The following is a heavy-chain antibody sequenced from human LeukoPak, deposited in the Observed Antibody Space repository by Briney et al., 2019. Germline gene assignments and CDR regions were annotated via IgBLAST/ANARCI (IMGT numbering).Heavy chain of an antibody. J-gene: IGHJ6*03. CDR2: INPNSGGT. D-gene: IGHD3-3*01. Sequence: ASVKVSCKASGYTFTGYYMHWVRQAPGQGLEWMGRINPNSGGTNYARKFQGRVTMTRDTSISTAYMELSRLRSDDTAVYYCARGAYYDFWSGYPLDYMDVWGKGTTVTVSS. V-gene: IGHV1-2*06. CDR3: ARGAYYDFWSGYPLDYMDV. CDR1: GYTFTGYY.